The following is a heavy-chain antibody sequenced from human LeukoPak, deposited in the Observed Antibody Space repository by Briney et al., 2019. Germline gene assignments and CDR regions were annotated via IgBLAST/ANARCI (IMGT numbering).Heavy chain of an antibody. J-gene: IGHJ4*02. CDR3: AKRPKGYFDY. CDR2: ITGGLEST. Sequence: PGGSLRLSCAASGSTFSSYAMSWARQAPGKGLEWVSTITGGLESTYYAGSVKGRFTISRDNSKNTLYLQMNSLRAEDTAVYYCAKRPKGYFDYWGQGTLVTVSS. V-gene: IGHV3-23*01. CDR1: GSTFSSYA.